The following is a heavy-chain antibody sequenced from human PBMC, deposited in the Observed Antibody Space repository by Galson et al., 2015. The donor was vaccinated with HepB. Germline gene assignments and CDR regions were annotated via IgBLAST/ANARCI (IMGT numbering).Heavy chain of an antibody. Sequence: SLRLSCAASGFTFSSYAIHWVRQAPGKGLEWVSVLSYNRHLNSYAESVEGRFTISRDNSKNTLYLQMNSLRIEDTAVYYCVREGGVVGASPRGEFDYWGQGTLVTVSS. CDR3: VREGGVVGASPRGEFDY. CDR2: LSYNRHLN. CDR1: GFTFSSYA. J-gene: IGHJ4*02. V-gene: IGHV3-30-3*01. D-gene: IGHD2-15*01.